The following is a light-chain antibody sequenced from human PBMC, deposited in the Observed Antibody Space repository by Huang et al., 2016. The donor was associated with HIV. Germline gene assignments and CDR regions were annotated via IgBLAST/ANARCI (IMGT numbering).Light chain of an antibody. CDR1: QDINNH. CDR2: DAS. Sequence: DIQMTQSPSSLSASVGDRVIISCQARQDINNHLNWYQQKSGKAPTFLISDASNLQTGVPARFSGSGSGTNFSFAISSLQPEDIATYYCQQYNDVPLTFGGGTKVNVK. CDR3: QQYNDVPLT. V-gene: IGKV1-33*01. J-gene: IGKJ4*01.